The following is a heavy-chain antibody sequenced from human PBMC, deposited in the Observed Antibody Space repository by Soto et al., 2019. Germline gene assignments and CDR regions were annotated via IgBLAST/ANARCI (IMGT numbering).Heavy chain of an antibody. CDR1: GGTFSSYA. D-gene: IGHD2-2*01. CDR2: IIPIFGTA. V-gene: IGHV1-69*01. CDR3: ARVRYCSSTSCPRWFDP. Sequence: QVQLVQSGAEVKKPGSSVKVSCKASGGTFSSYAISWVRQAPGQGLEWMGGIIPIFGTANYAQKFQGRVTITADESTSTAYMELSSLRSEDTAVYYCARVRYCSSTSCPRWFDPWGQGTLVTVSS. J-gene: IGHJ5*02.